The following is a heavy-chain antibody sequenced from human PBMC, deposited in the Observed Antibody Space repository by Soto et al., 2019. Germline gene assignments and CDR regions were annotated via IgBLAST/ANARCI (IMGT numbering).Heavy chain of an antibody. V-gene: IGHV1-2*02. CDR2: INPNSGDT. Sequence: ASVKVSCKASGYTFTAHYIHWVRQAPGQGFEWMGRINPNSGDTSYAQRLQGRVTMTRDTSINTVFMELSSLRSDDTPLYYCARVSRAVGASTTYDFWAQGTLVTVSS. CDR1: GYTFTAHY. J-gene: IGHJ4*02. D-gene: IGHD1-26*01. CDR3: ARVSRAVGASTTYDF.